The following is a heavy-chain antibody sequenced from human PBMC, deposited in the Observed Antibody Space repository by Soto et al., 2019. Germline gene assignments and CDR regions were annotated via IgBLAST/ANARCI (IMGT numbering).Heavy chain of an antibody. J-gene: IGHJ4*02. V-gene: IGHV1-69*12. CDR1: GGRFNTNA. CDR2: IIAIFDKA. D-gene: IGHD2-15*01. Sequence: QVQLVQSGAEVKKPGSSVKVSCKVSGGRFNTNAISWLRQAPGQGLEWMGGIIAIFDKANYAQKFQDRVTMTADESTSTAYMELSSLRSDDTPVYFCTREAHGGNFESWGQGTLVTVSS. CDR3: TREAHGGNFES.